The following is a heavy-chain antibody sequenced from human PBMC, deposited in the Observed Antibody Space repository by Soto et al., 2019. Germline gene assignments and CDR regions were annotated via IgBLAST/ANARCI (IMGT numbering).Heavy chain of an antibody. CDR2: ISYDGSNK. CDR1: GFTFSSYG. J-gene: IGHJ5*02. Sequence: GGSLRLSCAASGFTFSSYGMHWVRQAPGKELEWVAVISYDGSNKYYADSVKGRFTISRDNPKNTLYLQMNSLRPEDAGVYYCASVISISGGERRLHACGQGTLVNVVS. V-gene: IGHV3-30*03. CDR3: ASVISISGGERRLHA. D-gene: IGHD1-1*01.